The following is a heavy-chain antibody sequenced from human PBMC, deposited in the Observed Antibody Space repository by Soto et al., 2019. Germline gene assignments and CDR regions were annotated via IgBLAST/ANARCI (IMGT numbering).Heavy chain of an antibody. J-gene: IGHJ4*02. Sequence: SGTLSLTCAVSGGSISDNCGSGVRQPPGKGLEWIGEVYHSGTTYHNPSLKSRVTISLDKSASQISLTLNSVTAADTVVYYCARHVAVARTRGFDSWGQGTLVTVS. CDR3: ARHVAVARTRGFDS. D-gene: IGHD2-21*01. CDR1: GGSISDNC. CDR2: VYHSGTT. V-gene: IGHV4-4*02.